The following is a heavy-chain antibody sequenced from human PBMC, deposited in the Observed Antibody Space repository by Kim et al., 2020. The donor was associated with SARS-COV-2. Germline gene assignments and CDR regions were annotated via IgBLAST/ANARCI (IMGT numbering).Heavy chain of an antibody. Sequence: GGSLRLSCAASGFTFSSYAMHWVRQAPGKGLEYVSAISSNGGSTYYANSVQGRFTISRDNSKNTLYLQMGSLRAEDMAVYYCARLDIVATREGGALNDAFDIWGQGTMVTVSS. J-gene: IGHJ3*02. D-gene: IGHD5-12*01. CDR2: ISSNGGST. V-gene: IGHV3-64*01. CDR1: GFTFSSYA. CDR3: ARLDIVATREGGALNDAFDI.